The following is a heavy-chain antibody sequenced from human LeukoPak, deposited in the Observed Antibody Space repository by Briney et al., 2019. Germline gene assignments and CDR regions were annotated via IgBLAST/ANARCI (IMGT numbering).Heavy chain of an antibody. CDR2: LSYDESDK. D-gene: IGHD1-26*01. CDR1: GFTFSNCW. Sequence: GGSLRLSCAASGFTFSNCWMSWVRQAPGKGLEWVAALSYDESDKYYADSVRGRFTISRDNSKNTLYLQMHSLRAEDTAVYNCAKDSNIVGATSFDYWGQGTLVTVSS. CDR3: AKDSNIVGATSFDY. J-gene: IGHJ4*02. V-gene: IGHV3-30*18.